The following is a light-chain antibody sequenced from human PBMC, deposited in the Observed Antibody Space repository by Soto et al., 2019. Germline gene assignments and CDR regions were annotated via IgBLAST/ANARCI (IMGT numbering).Light chain of an antibody. V-gene: IGKV1-13*02. CDR3: QQFNTPPLT. J-gene: IGKJ4*01. CDR2: DAS. CDR1: QGIGTA. Sequence: IQLTQSPSTLSASVGDRVTITCRASQGIGTALAWYHQRPGNSPDLLVYDASTLQSGVPSRFSGSGSETDFRLTISGLQPEDFGHYYCQQFNTPPLTFGRGTKVEIK.